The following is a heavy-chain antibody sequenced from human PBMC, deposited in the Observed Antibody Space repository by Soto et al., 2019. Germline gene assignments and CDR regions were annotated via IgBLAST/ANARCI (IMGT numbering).Heavy chain of an antibody. V-gene: IGHV4-59*01. CDR1: GGSISSYY. CDR3: ARSGGDKDY. CDR2: IYYSGST. D-gene: IGHD2-21*02. Sequence: SETLSLTCTVSGGSISSYYWSWIRQPPGKGLEWIGYIYYSGSTNYNPSLKSRVTISVDTSKNQFSLKLSSVTAADTAVYYCARSGGDKDYWGQGTLVTVSS. J-gene: IGHJ4*02.